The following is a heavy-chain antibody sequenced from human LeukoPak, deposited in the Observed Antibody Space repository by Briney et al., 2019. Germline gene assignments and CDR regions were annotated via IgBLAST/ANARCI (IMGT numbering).Heavy chain of an antibody. CDR3: ARAVSPGYFDY. V-gene: IGHV4-59*01. CDR2: IFYTGST. CDR1: GVSISGNY. J-gene: IGHJ4*01. Sequence: PSETLSLTCTVSGVSISGNYWSWILQPPGKGLEWIGYIFYTGSTNYNPSLQSRVTILVDTSKNQFSLKLSSVSAADTAVYYCARAVSPGYFDYWGKEPWSPSPQ. D-gene: IGHD4-23*01.